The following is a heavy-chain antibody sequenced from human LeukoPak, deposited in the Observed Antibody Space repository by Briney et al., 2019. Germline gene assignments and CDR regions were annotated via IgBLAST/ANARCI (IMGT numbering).Heavy chain of an antibody. CDR1: GGSISSYY. J-gene: IGHJ4*02. Sequence: SSETLSLTCTVSGGSISSYYWGWIRQPPGKGLEWIGSIYYSGSTYYNPSLKSRVTISVDTSKNQFSLKLSSVTAADTAVYYCARRGIAAAVDYWGQGTLVTVSS. D-gene: IGHD6-13*01. CDR2: IYYSGST. CDR3: ARRGIAAAVDY. V-gene: IGHV4-39*01.